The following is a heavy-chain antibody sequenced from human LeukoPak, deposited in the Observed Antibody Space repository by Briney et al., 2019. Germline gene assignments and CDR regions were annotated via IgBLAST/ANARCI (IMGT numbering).Heavy chain of an antibody. Sequence: GGSLRLSCAASGFTFSTYSMNWARQAPGKGLEWVSTINYSGGGTYYAGSVKGRFTISRDNSKNTLYLQMNSLRADDTAVYYCDGADFWGQGTLVTVSS. V-gene: IGHV3-23*01. CDR1: GFTFSTYS. CDR2: INYSGGGT. J-gene: IGHJ4*02. CDR3: DGADF.